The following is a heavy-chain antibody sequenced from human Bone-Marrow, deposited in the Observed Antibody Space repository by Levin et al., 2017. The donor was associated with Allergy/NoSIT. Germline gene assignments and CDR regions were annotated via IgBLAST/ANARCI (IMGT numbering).Heavy chain of an antibody. CDR1: GGSVSSGSYY. Sequence: SQTLSLTCTVSGGSVSSGSYYWSWIRQPPGKGLEWIGYIYYSGSTNYNPSLKSRVTISVDTSKNQFSLKLSSVTAADTAVYYCAGGFAPGGTWGDWFDPWGQGTLVTVSS. CDR2: IYYSGST. J-gene: IGHJ5*02. CDR3: AGGFAPGGTWGDWFDP. D-gene: IGHD2-15*01. V-gene: IGHV4-61*01.